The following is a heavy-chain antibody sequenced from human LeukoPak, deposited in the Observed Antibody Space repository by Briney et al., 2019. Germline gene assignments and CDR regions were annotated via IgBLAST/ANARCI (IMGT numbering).Heavy chain of an antibody. V-gene: IGHV3-48*04. CDR3: ARNRVVIPDY. J-gene: IGHJ4*02. D-gene: IGHD3-3*01. CDR2: ISSRSDTI. CDR1: GFTFSNYN. Sequence: GGSLRLSCVVSGFTFSNYNMNWVRQAPGKGLEWVSYISSRSDTIYYADSVKGRFTISRDNAKNSLYLQMNSLRAEDTAVYYCARNRVVIPDYWGQGTLVTVSS.